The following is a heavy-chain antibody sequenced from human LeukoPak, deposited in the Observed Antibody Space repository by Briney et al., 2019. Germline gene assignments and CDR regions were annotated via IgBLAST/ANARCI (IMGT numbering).Heavy chain of an antibody. CDR2: IRYDGNNK. V-gene: IGHV3-30*02. Sequence: GGSLRLSCAASGFTFSSYGMHWVRQAPGKGLEWVAFIRYDGNNKYSADSVKGRFTISRDNSKNTLYLQMNSLRAEDTALYYCAKDLYDSSGNHPDYWGQGTLVTISS. CDR3: AKDLYDSSGNHPDY. J-gene: IGHJ4*02. CDR1: GFTFSSYG. D-gene: IGHD3-22*01.